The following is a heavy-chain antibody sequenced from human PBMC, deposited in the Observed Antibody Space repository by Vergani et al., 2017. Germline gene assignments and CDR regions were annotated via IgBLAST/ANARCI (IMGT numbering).Heavy chain of an antibody. J-gene: IGHJ4*02. D-gene: IGHD4-23*01. Sequence: QVQLVHSGAEVKKPGSSVKVSCKASGGTFSSYTISWVRQAPGQGLEWMGRIIPILGIANYAQKFQGRVTITADKSTSTAYMELSSLRSEDTAVYYCTVVTPRPNYFDYWGQGTLVTVSS. V-gene: IGHV1-69*02. CDR2: IIPILGIA. CDR3: TVVTPRPNYFDY. CDR1: GGTFSSYT.